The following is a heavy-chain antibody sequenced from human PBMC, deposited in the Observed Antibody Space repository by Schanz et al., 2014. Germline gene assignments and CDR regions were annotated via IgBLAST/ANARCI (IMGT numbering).Heavy chain of an antibody. Sequence: QVQLVQSGAEVKKPGSSVKVSCKASGGTFSSSTLTWVRQAPGQGLEWMGIINPSGGSTSYAQKFQGRVTMTRDTSTSTVYMELSSLRSEDTAVYFCARGPSTGAFDIWGQGTMVNVSS. CDR3: ARGPSTGAFDI. CDR1: GGTFSSST. J-gene: IGHJ3*02. V-gene: IGHV1-46*03. CDR2: INPSGGST.